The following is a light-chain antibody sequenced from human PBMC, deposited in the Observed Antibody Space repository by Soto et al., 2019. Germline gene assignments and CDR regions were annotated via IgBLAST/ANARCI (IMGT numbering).Light chain of an antibody. CDR1: SGDIGSYNR. CDR2: EVT. J-gene: IGLJ1*01. CDR3: SSYTNINTRACV. Sequence: QSVLTQPPSASGTPGQSVTVSCTGTSGDIGSYNRVSWYQQHPGKAPKLIIYEVTDRPSGVSNRFSGSKSGTTASLTISGLQAEDAAEYYCSSYTNINTRACVFGTGTKVTVL. V-gene: IGLV2-14*01.